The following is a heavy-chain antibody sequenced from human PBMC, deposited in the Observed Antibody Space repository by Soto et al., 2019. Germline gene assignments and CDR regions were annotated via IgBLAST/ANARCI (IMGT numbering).Heavy chain of an antibody. D-gene: IGHD6-19*01. J-gene: IGHJ2*01. CDR2: LYYSGST. V-gene: IGHV4-39*01. CDR1: GDSISSNNYY. CDR3: ARTYSSGWGYGYFDL. Sequence: QLQLQESGPGLVKPSETLSLTCTVSGDSISSNNYYWGWIRQPPGKGLEWIGSLYYSGSTYYNPSLKSRVTISVDTSKNQFSLKLSSVTAADTAVYYCARTYSSGWGYGYFDLWGRGTLVTVSS.